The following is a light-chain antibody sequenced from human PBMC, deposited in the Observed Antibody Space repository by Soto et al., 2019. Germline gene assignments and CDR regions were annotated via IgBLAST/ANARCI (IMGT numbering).Light chain of an antibody. CDR1: QSVSSSY. CDR3: QQYGSSPRT. J-gene: IGKJ1*01. Sequence: EIVLTQSPGTLSLSPGERAPLSCRASQSVSSSYLAWYQRNPGQAPRLLIYGASSRATGIPDRFSGSGSGTDFTLTISRLEPEDFAVYYCQQYGSSPRTFGQGTKGDI. CDR2: GAS. V-gene: IGKV3-20*01.